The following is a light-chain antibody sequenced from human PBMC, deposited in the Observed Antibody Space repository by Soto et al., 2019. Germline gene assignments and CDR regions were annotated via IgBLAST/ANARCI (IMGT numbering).Light chain of an antibody. CDR2: GNN. Sequence: QLVLTQPPSASGTPGQRVTISCSGSSSNIGSNTISWYQHLPGTAPKLLIYGNNQRPSGVPDRISGSKSGTSASLAVSGLQSEDEADYYCAAWDDSLNGWVFGGGTKLTVL. CDR1: SSNIGSNT. J-gene: IGLJ3*02. V-gene: IGLV1-44*01. CDR3: AAWDDSLNGWV.